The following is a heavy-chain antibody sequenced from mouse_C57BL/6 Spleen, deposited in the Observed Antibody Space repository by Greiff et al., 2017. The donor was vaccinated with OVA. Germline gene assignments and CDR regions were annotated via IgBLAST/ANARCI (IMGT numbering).Heavy chain of an antibody. Sequence: EVQLQQSGPELVKPGASVKISCKASGYTFTDYYMNWVKQSHGKSLEWIGDINPNNGGTSYNQKFKGKATLTVDKSSSTAYMELRSLTSEDSAVYYCARRVATGAMDYWGQGTSVTVSS. CDR2: INPNNGGT. J-gene: IGHJ4*01. D-gene: IGHD1-1*02. CDR1: GYTFTDYY. CDR3: ARRVATGAMDY. V-gene: IGHV1-26*01.